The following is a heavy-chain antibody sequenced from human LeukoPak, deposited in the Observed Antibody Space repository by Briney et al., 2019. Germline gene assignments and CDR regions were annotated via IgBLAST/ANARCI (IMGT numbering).Heavy chain of an antibody. CDR2: ISGSGGST. V-gene: IGHV3-23*01. CDR1: GFTFSSYT. D-gene: IGHD3-22*01. Sequence: PGGSLRLSCAASGFTFSSYTMNWVRQAPGKGLEWVSAISGSGGSTYYADSVKGRFTISRDNSKNTLYLQMNSLRAEDTAVYYCAKDLDYYDSSGYYYYWGQGTLVTVSS. J-gene: IGHJ4*02. CDR3: AKDLDYYDSSGYYYY.